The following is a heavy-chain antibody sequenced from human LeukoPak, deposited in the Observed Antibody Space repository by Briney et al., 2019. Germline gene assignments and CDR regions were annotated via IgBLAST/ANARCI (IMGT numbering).Heavy chain of an antibody. CDR3: ARVDSGWSYYYYYMDV. D-gene: IGHD6-19*01. CDR2: IYYSGST. V-gene: IGHV4-59*12. J-gene: IGHJ6*03. Sequence: SETLSLTCTVSGGSISSYYWSWIRQPPGKGLEWIGYIYYSGSTNYNPSLKSRVTISVDTSKNQFSLKLSSVTAADTAVYYCARVDSGWSYYYYYMDVWGKGTTVTVSS. CDR1: GGSISSYY.